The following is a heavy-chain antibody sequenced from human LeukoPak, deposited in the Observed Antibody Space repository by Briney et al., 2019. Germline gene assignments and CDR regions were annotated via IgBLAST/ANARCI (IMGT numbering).Heavy chain of an antibody. J-gene: IGHJ4*02. V-gene: IGHV1-18*01. D-gene: IGHD4-17*01. CDR1: GYTFTSYG. CDR2: ISAYNGNT. Sequence: ASVKVSCKASGYTFTSYGISWVRQAPGQGLEWMGWISAYNGNTNYAQKLQGRVTMTTDTSTSTAYMELRSLRSDDTAVYYCATSPAPTTVTTLDYWGQGTLVTVSS. CDR3: ATSPAPTTVTTLDY.